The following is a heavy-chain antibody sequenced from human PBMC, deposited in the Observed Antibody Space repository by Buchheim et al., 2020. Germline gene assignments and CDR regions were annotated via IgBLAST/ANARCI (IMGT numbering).Heavy chain of an antibody. CDR2: ISGVGVST. Sequence: EVQLLESGGGLVQPGGSLRLSCAASGFTFSSYAMSWVRQTPGKGLGWVSGISGVGVSTYYADSVKGGLTTSEDNSKNTVYLQMHSLRAEDTALYYCATYKYSSSSDYYYGMDVWGQGTT. CDR1: GFTFSSYA. V-gene: IGHV3-23*01. D-gene: IGHD6-6*01. J-gene: IGHJ6*02. CDR3: ATYKYSSSSDYYYGMDV.